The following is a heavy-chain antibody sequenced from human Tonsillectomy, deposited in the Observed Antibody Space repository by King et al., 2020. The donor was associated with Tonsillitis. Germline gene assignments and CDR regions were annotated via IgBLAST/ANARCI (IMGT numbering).Heavy chain of an antibody. J-gene: IGHJ4*02. Sequence: VQLVESGAEVKKPGSSVKVSCKASGGPFSTYAITWVRQAPGQGLEWMGAIIPIFGTPNYAPKFQGRVTITADKSTTTAYMELSSLRSEDTAVYYCASGEYCTGGSCRFDYWGQGSLVTVSS. CDR1: GGPFSTYA. CDR3: ASGEYCTGGSCRFDY. CDR2: IIPIFGTP. V-gene: IGHV1-69*06. D-gene: IGHD2-15*01.